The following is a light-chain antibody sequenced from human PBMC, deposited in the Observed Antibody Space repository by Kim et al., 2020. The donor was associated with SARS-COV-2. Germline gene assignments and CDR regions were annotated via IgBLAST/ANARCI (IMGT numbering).Light chain of an antibody. Sequence: YSRVSWYQQSPGTAPKLMIYEVNDRPSGVPDRFSGSKSGNTASLTISGLQAGDEADYYCSSYTSSNIYVFGTGTKVTVL. CDR2: EVN. J-gene: IGLJ1*01. CDR3: SSYTSSNIYV. CDR1: YSR. V-gene: IGLV2-18*02.